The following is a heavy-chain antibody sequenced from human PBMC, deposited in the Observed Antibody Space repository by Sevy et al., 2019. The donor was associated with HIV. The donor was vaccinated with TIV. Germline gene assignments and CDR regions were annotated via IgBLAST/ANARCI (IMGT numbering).Heavy chain of an antibody. CDR2: ISGSGGST. D-gene: IGHD3-16*01. CDR1: GFTFSSYA. Sequence: GGSLRLSCAASGFTFSSYAMSWVRQAPGKGLEWVSTISGSGGSTYNADSVKGRFNISRDNYKNTQYLQMNSVRAEETAVYYCAKVDGRQGGRDWFDPWGQGTLVTVSS. V-gene: IGHV3-23*01. CDR3: AKVDGRQGGRDWFDP. J-gene: IGHJ5*02.